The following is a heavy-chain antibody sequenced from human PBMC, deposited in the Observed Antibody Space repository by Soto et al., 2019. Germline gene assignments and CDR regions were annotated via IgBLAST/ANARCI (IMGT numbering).Heavy chain of an antibody. Sequence: QVQLVESGGGVVQPGRSLRLSCAASGFTFSSYGMHWVRQAPGKGLEWVAVISYDGSNKYYADSVKGRFTISRDNSKNTLYLQMNSLRAEDTAVYYCAKSPGATVNDAFDIWGQGTMVTVSS. J-gene: IGHJ3*02. D-gene: IGHD1-26*01. V-gene: IGHV3-30*18. CDR1: GFTFSSYG. CDR3: AKSPGATVNDAFDI. CDR2: ISYDGSNK.